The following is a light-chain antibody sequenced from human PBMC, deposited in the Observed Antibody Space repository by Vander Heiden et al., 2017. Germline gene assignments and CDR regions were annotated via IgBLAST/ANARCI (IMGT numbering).Light chain of an antibody. CDR2: AAS. J-gene: IGKJ3*01. CDR1: QGVSSY. CDR3: QQYYSTPGA. V-gene: IGKV1-8*01. Sequence: AIRMTQSPSSFSASTGDRVTITCRASQGVSSYLAWYQQKPGKAPKLLIYAASTLQSEVPSRFSGSGSGTDFTLTISCLQSADFATYYCQQYYSTPGAFGPGTKVDIK.